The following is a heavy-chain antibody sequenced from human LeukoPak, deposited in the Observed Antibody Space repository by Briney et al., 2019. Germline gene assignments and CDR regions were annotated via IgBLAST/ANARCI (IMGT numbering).Heavy chain of an antibody. Sequence: PSETLSLTCTVSGGSISSYYWSWIRQPAGKGLEWIGRIYTSGTTNYNSSLKSRVTMSVDTSKNQFSLKLSSVTAADTAIYYCARVTPGTSLVDPWGQGTLVTVSS. V-gene: IGHV4-4*07. D-gene: IGHD2/OR15-2a*01. J-gene: IGHJ5*02. CDR1: GGSISSYY. CDR2: IYTSGTT. CDR3: ARVTPGTSLVDP.